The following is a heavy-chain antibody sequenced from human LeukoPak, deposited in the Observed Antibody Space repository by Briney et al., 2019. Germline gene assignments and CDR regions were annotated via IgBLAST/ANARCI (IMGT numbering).Heavy chain of an antibody. D-gene: IGHD3-22*01. Sequence: PGGSLRLSCAASGFTFSNYAMNWVRQAPGRGLEWVSYISSSGNYIYYADSVKGRFTISRDDAKNSLYLQMNSLRAEDTAVYYCARDKISDSSGYYTGYYFDSWGQGTLVTVSS. CDR1: GFTFSNYA. CDR3: ARDKISDSSGYYTGYYFDS. CDR2: ISSSGNYI. J-gene: IGHJ4*02. V-gene: IGHV3-48*03.